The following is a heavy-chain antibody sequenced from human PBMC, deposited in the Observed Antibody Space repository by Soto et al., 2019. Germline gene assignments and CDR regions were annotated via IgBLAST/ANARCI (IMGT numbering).Heavy chain of an antibody. J-gene: IGHJ6*03. CDR1: GGSISSSSYY. Sequence: QLQLQESGPGLVKPSETLSLTCTVSGGSISSSSYYWGWIRQPPGKGLEWIGSIYYSGSTYYNPSLKSRVTISVDTSKNQFSLKLSSVTAADTAVYYCARRPIYCSSTSCYYYYYMDVWGKGTTVTVSS. CDR3: ARRPIYCSSTSCYYYYYMDV. D-gene: IGHD2-2*01. V-gene: IGHV4-39*01. CDR2: IYYSGST.